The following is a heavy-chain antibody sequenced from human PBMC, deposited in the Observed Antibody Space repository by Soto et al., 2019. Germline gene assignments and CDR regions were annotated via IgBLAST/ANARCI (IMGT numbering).Heavy chain of an antibody. CDR1: GYSFTSYW. D-gene: IGHD2-2*02. V-gene: IGHV5-51*01. Sequence: GGSLKISFKGSGYSFTSYWIGWVRQMPGKGLEWMGIIYLGDSDTRYSPSFQGQVTISADKSISTAYLQWSSLKASDTAMYYCARQTYCSSTSCYTVDSWGQGTLVTVSS. CDR2: IYLGDSDT. J-gene: IGHJ4*02. CDR3: ARQTYCSSTSCYTVDS.